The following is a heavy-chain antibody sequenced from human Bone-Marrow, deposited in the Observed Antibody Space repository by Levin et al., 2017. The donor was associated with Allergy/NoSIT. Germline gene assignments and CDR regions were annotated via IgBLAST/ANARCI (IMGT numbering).Heavy chain of an antibody. CDR2: VYPGDSDT. J-gene: IGHJ3*02. V-gene: IGHV5-51*01. CDR1: GYNFPNYW. D-gene: IGHD2-8*02. Sequence: RGESLKISCKGSGYNFPNYWIAWVRQMPGKGLECMGTVYPGDSDTRYSPSFQGHVTISADTSISTTYLQWSSLKASDTAIYYCALAFTEDAFDIWGQGTLVTVSS. CDR3: ALAFTEDAFDI.